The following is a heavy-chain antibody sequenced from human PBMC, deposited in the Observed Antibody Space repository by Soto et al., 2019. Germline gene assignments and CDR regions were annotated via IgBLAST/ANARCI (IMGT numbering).Heavy chain of an antibody. CDR2: IYYSGST. CDR1: GGSISSGDYY. Sequence: QVQLQESGPGLVKPSQTLSLTCTVSGGSISSGDYYWSWIRQPPGKGLEWIGYIYYSGSTYYNPSLKSRVXXSXDXPKNQFSLKLSSVTAADTAVYYCASDPGDYVHAFDIWGQGTMVTVSS. CDR3: ASDPGDYVHAFDI. D-gene: IGHD4-17*01. V-gene: IGHV4-30-4*01. J-gene: IGHJ3*02.